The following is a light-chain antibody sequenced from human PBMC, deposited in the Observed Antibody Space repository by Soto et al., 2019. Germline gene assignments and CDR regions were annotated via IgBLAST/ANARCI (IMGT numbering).Light chain of an antibody. CDR2: AAS. Sequence: AIQMTQSPSSLSASVGDRVTVTCRASQGIRNDLNWFQQKPGNAPKLLIFAASSLQSGVPSRFSGSGSGTDFTLTISRLQPEDFATYYCLQNYNYPHTFGQGTKLEIK. CDR1: QGIRND. J-gene: IGKJ2*01. CDR3: LQNYNYPHT. V-gene: IGKV1-6*01.